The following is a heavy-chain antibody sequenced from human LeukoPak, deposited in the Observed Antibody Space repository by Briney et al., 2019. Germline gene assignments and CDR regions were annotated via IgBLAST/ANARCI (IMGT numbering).Heavy chain of an antibody. CDR3: ARGVGIVAPAAGDAFDI. J-gene: IGHJ3*02. D-gene: IGHD2-2*01. CDR1: GYTFTSYA. CDR2: IIPIFGTA. V-gene: IGHV1-69*13. Sequence: SVKVSCKASGYTFTSYAINWVRQAPGQGLEWMGGIIPIFGTANYAQKFQGRVTITADESTSTAYMELSSLRSEDTAVYYCARGVGIVAPAAGDAFDIWGQGTMVTVSS.